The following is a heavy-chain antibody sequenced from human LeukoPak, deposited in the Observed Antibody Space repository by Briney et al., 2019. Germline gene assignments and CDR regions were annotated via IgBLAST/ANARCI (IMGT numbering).Heavy chain of an antibody. CDR2: IKSKTEGRTT. V-gene: IGHV3-15*01. J-gene: IGHJ4*02. CDR1: GFTFSNAW. D-gene: IGHD3-22*01. CDR3: IATYYYDSSGYALDY. Sequence: GGSLRLSCAASGFTFSNAWMSCVRQAPGKGLEWVGRIKSKTEGRTTDYAAPVKGRFTISRDDSKNTLYLQMNSLKTENTAVYYCIATYYYDSSGYALDYWGQGTLVTVSS.